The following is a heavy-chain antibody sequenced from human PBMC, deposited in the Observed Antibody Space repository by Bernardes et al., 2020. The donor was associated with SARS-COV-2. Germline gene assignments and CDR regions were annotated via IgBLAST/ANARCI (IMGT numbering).Heavy chain of an antibody. CDR3: ARGMSSGNSHDTFDI. J-gene: IGHJ3*02. CDR1: GFTLTTYW. Sequence: GGSLRLSCAASGFTLTTYWMHWVRQAPGKGLVWVSRINSDVSDTIYADSVKGRFTVSRDNAKNTLSLQMDSLRAEDTAVYYCARGMSSGNSHDTFDIWGQGTMVTVSS. CDR2: INSDVSDT. D-gene: IGHD3-22*01. V-gene: IGHV3-74*01.